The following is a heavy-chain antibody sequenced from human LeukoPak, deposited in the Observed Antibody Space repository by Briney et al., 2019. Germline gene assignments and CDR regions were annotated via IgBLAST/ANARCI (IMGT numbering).Heavy chain of an antibody. CDR2: FDPEDGKT. V-gene: IGHV1-24*01. Sequence: ASVKVSCKVSGFTLTELSMHWVRQTPEKGLEWMGGFDPEDGKTIFAQKFQGRVTMTEDPSTDTAYMELSSLTPEDTAVYYCATGAYYDILTGYYNPHFDFWGQGTLVTVSS. D-gene: IGHD3-9*01. CDR3: ATGAYYDILTGYYNPHFDF. CDR1: GFTLTELS. J-gene: IGHJ4*02.